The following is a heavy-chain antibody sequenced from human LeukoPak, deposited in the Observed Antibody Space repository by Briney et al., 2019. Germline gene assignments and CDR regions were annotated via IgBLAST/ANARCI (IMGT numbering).Heavy chain of an antibody. CDR3: ARHPVVTAFYNWFDP. CDR2: IYYSGST. CDR1: GGSISSNSFY. V-gene: IGHV4-39*01. D-gene: IGHD2-21*02. J-gene: IGHJ5*02. Sequence: QLQLQESGPGLVKPSETLSLTCTVSGGSISSNSFYWGWIRQPPGKGLEWIGSIYYSGSTYYNPSLKSRVTISVDTSKKQFSLKLSSVIAADTAVYYCARHPVVTAFYNWFDPWGQGTLVTVSS.